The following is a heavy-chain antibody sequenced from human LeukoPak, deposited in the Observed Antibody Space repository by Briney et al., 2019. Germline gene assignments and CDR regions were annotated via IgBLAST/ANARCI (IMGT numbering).Heavy chain of an antibody. CDR1: GYTFSIYG. CDR3: ARDGSTPPMVRGVLRFDL. D-gene: IGHD3-10*01. Sequence: ASVKVSCKASGYTFSIYGFSWVRQAPGQGLEWMGWISAYNGNTNYAQKFQGRVTMTRDTSISTAYMELSRLRSDDTAVYYCARDGSTPPMVRGVLRFDLWGQGTLVTVSS. V-gene: IGHV1-18*01. J-gene: IGHJ5*02. CDR2: ISAYNGNT.